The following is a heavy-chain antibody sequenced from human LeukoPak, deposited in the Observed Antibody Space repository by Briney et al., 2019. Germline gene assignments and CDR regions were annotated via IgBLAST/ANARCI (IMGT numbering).Heavy chain of an antibody. V-gene: IGHV3-7*01. J-gene: IGHJ5*02. CDR2: IKQDGSEK. Sequence: GGSLRLSCAASGFTFSTYWMSWVRQAPGKGLEWVANIKQDGSEKHFVDSVKGRFTISRDNAKNSLFLEMNSLRAEDTAVYYCAKDTTPPKAGLDPWGQGTPVTVSS. CDR3: AKDTTPPKAGLDP. CDR1: GFTFSTYW. D-gene: IGHD1-14*01.